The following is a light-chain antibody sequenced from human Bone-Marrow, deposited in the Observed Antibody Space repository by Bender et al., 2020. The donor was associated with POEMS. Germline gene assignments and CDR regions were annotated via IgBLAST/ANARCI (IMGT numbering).Light chain of an antibody. Sequence: QSALTQPPSASGTSGQRVTISCSGGSSNIGAHAVTWYQYLPGTAPQPLTYSSHRPPSVVPDRFSGSRSGTSASLAISGLQSEDEADYYCAVWDDSLNGWVFGGGTKLTVL. J-gene: IGLJ3*02. CDR2: SSH. CDR3: AVWDDSLNGWV. V-gene: IGLV1-44*01. CDR1: SSNIGAHA.